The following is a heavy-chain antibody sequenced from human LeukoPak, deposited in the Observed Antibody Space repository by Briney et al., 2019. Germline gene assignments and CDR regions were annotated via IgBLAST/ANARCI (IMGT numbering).Heavy chain of an antibody. J-gene: IGHJ6*02. CDR3: ARNTGYYYDSSGSRGYYYYGMDV. CDR2: ISSSSYI. D-gene: IGHD3-22*01. V-gene: IGHV3-21*01. Sequence: GGSLRLSCAASGFTFSSYSMNWVRQAPGKGLEWVSSISSSSYIYYADSVKGRFTISRDNAKNSLYLQMNSLRAEDTAVYYCARNTGYYYDSSGSRGYYYYGMDVWGQGTTVTVSS. CDR1: GFTFSSYS.